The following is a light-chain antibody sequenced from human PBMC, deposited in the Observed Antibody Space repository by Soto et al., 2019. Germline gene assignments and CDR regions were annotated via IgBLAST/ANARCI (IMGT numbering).Light chain of an antibody. CDR2: GAS. J-gene: IGKJ1*01. Sequence: EIVLTQSPGTLSLSPGERATLSCRASQSVSSSYLAWYQQKPGQAPRLLIYGASSRATGIPDRFSGSGSGTDFTLTISRLEPADFGVYYCQQYGSSSWTFGQGTKVEIK. CDR1: QSVSSSY. V-gene: IGKV3-20*01. CDR3: QQYGSSSWT.